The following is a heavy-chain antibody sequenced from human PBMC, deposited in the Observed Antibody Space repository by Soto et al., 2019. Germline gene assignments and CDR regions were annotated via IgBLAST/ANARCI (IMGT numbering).Heavy chain of an antibody. CDR1: GFTFSSYS. CDR3: ARDQEDIVVVVAAPNAFDI. V-gene: IGHV3-21*01. J-gene: IGHJ3*02. Sequence: GGSLRLSCAASGFTFSSYSMNWVRQAPGKGLEWVSSISSSSSYIYYADSVKGRFTISRDNAKNSLYLQMNSLRAEDTAVYYCARDQEDIVVVVAAPNAFDIWGQGTMVTVSS. CDR2: ISSSSSYI. D-gene: IGHD2-15*01.